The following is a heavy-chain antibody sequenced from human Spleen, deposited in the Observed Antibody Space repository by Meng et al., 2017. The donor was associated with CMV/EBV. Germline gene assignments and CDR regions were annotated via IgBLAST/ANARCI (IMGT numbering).Heavy chain of an antibody. V-gene: IGHV4-59*01. CDR1: GVSISSYY. D-gene: IGHD2-21*01. J-gene: IGHJ1*01. Sequence: SETLSLTCTVSGVSISSYYWTWIRQPPGKGLEWIGYIYYRGNTNYNPSLKSRVTMSVGTSRNQFSLTLSSVTAADTAVYYCSRDYCGGDCYSLGHWGRGSLVTVSS. CDR3: SRDYCGGDCYSLGH. CDR2: IYYRGNT.